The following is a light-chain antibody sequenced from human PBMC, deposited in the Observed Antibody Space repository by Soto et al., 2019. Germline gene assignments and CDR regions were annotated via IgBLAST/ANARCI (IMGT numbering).Light chain of an antibody. CDR3: QQSHSTPPIT. CDR2: AAS. J-gene: IGKJ5*01. V-gene: IGKV1-39*01. Sequence: DIQMTQSPSSLSASVGDRATITCRASQSISSYLNWYQQKPGKAPKLLIYAASSLQSGVPSRFSGSGSGTDFTLTISSLQPEDFATYYCQQSHSTPPITFGQGTRLEIK. CDR1: QSISSY.